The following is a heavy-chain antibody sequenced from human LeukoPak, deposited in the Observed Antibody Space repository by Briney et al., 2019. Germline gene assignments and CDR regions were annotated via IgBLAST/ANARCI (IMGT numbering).Heavy chain of an antibody. D-gene: IGHD3-22*01. V-gene: IGHV3-23*01. CDR2: ISGSDDST. Sequence: GSLRLSCVASGFTFSNYAMSWVRQAPGKGLEWVSAISGSDDSTHYADSVKGRFTISRDNAKNSLYLQMNSLRAEDTAVYYCARGSTYYDSSGQVPFDYWGQGTLVTVSS. CDR3: ARGSTYYDSSGQVPFDY. CDR1: GFTFSNYA. J-gene: IGHJ4*02.